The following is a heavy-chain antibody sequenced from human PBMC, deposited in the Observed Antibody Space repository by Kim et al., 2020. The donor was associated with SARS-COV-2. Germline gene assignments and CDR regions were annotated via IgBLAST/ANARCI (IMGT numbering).Heavy chain of an antibody. J-gene: IGHJ4*02. CDR2: IKQDGSEK. D-gene: IGHD6-13*01. Sequence: GGSLRLSCTASGFTFSFYWMTWVRQAPGKGLEWVANIKQDGSEKYYVDSVKGRFTISRDNAKDSLYLQMNSLRVDDTAVYYCARGPSSTWYPRPDYWGQGTLVTVSS. CDR1: GFTFSFYW. CDR3: ARGPSSTWYPRPDY. V-gene: IGHV3-7*03.